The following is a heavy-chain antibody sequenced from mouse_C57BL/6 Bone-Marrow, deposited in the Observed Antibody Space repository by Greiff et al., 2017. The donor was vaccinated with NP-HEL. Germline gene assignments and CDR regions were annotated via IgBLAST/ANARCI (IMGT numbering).Heavy chain of an antibody. CDR1: GYTFTDYN. CDR2: INPNNGGT. Sequence: VQLQQSGPELVKPGASVKMSCKASGYTFTDYNMHWVKQSHGKSLEWIGYINPNNGGTSYNQKFKGKATLTVNKSSSTAYMELRSLTSEDSAVYYCARGYYGSSFFAYWGQGTLVTVSA. V-gene: IGHV1-22*01. D-gene: IGHD1-1*01. J-gene: IGHJ3*01. CDR3: ARGYYGSSFFAY.